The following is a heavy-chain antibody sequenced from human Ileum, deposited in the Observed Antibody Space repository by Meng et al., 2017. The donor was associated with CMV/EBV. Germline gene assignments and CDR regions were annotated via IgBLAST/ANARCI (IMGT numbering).Heavy chain of an antibody. D-gene: IGHD2-15*01. Sequence: GESLKISCAASGILLSSYGIHWVRQAPGEGLEWVAFIRYDASTKYYADFLKGRFTISRDNPKNMVYLQMNSLRVEHAAVYYCVRDSFAYWGQGTLVTVSS. V-gene: IGHV3-30*02. CDR3: VRDSFAY. CDR2: IRYDASTK. J-gene: IGHJ4*02. CDR1: GILLSSYG.